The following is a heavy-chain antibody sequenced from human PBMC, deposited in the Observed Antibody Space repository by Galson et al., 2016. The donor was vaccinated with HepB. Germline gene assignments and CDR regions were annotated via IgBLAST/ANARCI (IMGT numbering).Heavy chain of an antibody. V-gene: IGHV1-46*01. CDR1: GYSFISHY. D-gene: IGHD1-14*01. Sequence: SVKVSCKASGYSFISHYVHWVRQAPGQGLQWMGVINPSDGRTSYAQEFRGTVTMPTDTSTSTVYMDLSSLLSEDTAMYYCVKDAGDFWGQGTLVTVSS. CDR3: VKDAGDF. J-gene: IGHJ4*02. CDR2: INPSDGRT.